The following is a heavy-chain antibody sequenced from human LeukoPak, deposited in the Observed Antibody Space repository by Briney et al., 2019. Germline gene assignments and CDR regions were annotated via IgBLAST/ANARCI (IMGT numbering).Heavy chain of an antibody. Sequence: SETLSLTCAVYGGSFSGYYWGWIRQPPGKGLEWIGSIYHSGSTYYNPSLKSRVTISVDTSKNQFSLKLSSVTAADTAVYYCASARAYDYVWGSYRTPFDYWGQGTLVTVSS. CDR1: GGSFSGYY. J-gene: IGHJ4*02. CDR3: ASARAYDYVWGSYRTPFDY. CDR2: IYHSGST. V-gene: IGHV4-38-2*01. D-gene: IGHD3-16*02.